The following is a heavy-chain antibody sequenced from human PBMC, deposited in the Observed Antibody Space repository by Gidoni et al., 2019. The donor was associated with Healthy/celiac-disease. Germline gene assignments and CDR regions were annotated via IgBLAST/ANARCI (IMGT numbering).Heavy chain of an antibody. CDR3: ARDKGDGFYYFDY. D-gene: IGHD3-10*01. J-gene: IGHJ4*02. V-gene: IGHV4-59*01. Sequence: QVQLQESGPGLVKPSETLSLTCTVPGGSISSYYWSWILQPPGKGLEWIGYIYYSGSTNYTPSLKSRVTISVDTSKNQFSLKLSSVTAADTAVYYCARDKGDGFYYFDYWGQGTLVTVSS. CDR1: GGSISSYY. CDR2: IYYSGST.